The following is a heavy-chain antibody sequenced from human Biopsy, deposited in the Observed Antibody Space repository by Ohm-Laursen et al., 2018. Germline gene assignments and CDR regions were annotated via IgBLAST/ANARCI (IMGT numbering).Heavy chain of an antibody. CDR3: ASLEDRTFDK. V-gene: IGHV4-39*07. J-gene: IGHJ4*02. CDR1: GGSISRSSYY. CDR2: IYYSGST. Sequence: GTLSLTCTVTGGSISRSSYYWDWIRQPPGKGLEWIGSIYYSGSTYYNPSLKSRVTISADRSKNQFSLKLTSVTAADTAVYYCASLEDRTFDKWGQGTLVTVSS.